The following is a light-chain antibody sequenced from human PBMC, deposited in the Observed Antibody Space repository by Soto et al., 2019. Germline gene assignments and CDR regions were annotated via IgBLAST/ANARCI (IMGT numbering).Light chain of an antibody. Sequence: IVLTQSPGTLSLSPGERATLSCRASESVKNNYLAWFQKKPGQAPRLLIYGASSRATGIPDRFSGSGSGTDFTLTVSRLEPEDFAVYYCQQYGRSITFGQGTRMEIK. CDR1: ESVKNNY. CDR3: QQYGRSIT. CDR2: GAS. V-gene: IGKV3-20*01. J-gene: IGKJ5*01.